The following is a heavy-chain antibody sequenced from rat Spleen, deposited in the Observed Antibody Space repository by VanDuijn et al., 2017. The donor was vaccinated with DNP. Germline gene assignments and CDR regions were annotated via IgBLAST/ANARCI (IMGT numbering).Heavy chain of an antibody. Sequence: EVQLVETGGGSGQPGRSLKLSCVASGFTFSGYWMFWIRQAPGKGLEWVASINPDGDSTYYRDSVKGRFTISRDNAKSTLYLQMNSLRYEDTATYYCATHEVGGYFDFWGPGTMVTVSS. CDR3: ATHEVGGYFDF. CDR2: INPDGDST. D-gene: IGHD5-1*01. V-gene: IGHV5-58*01. CDR1: GFTFSGYW. J-gene: IGHJ1*01.